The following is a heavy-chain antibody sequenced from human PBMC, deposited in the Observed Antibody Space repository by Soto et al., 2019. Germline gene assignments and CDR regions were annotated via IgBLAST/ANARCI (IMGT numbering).Heavy chain of an antibody. J-gene: IGHJ4*02. D-gene: IGHD6-6*01. Sequence: GGSLRLSCAASGFTFSSYTMSWVRQAPGKGLEWVSAISGSGGSTYYADSVKGRFTISRDNSKNTLYLQMNSLRAEDTAVYYCAKDFYSSSSGYFDYWGQGTLVTVSS. CDR2: ISGSGGST. CDR3: AKDFYSSSSGYFDY. V-gene: IGHV3-23*01. CDR1: GFTFSSYT.